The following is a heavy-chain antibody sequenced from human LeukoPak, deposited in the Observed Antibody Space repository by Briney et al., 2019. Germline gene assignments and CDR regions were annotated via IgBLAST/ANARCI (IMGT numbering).Heavy chain of an antibody. V-gene: IGHV3-11*01. J-gene: IGHJ6*02. CDR3: ARALRVEAYGMDV. Sequence: GGSLRLSCAASGFTFSDYYMSWIRQAPGKGLEWVSYISSSGSTIYYADPVKGRFTISRDNAKNSLYLQMNSLRAEDTAVYYCARALRVEAYGMDVWGQGTTVTVSS. CDR1: GFTFSDYY. D-gene: IGHD4-17*01. CDR2: ISSSGSTI.